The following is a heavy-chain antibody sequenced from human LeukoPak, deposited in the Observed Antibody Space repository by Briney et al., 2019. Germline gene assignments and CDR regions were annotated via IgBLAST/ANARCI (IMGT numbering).Heavy chain of an antibody. CDR3: ARSLGMESYYYYGMDV. J-gene: IGHJ6*02. CDR1: GGSISSYY. Sequence: PSETLSLTCTVSGGSISSYYWSWIRQPAGKGLEWIGRIYTSGSTSYNPSLKSRVTMSVDTSKNQFSLKLSSVTAADTAVYYCARSLGMESYYYYGMDVWGQGTTVTVSS. V-gene: IGHV4-4*07. CDR2: IYTSGST. D-gene: IGHD1-14*01.